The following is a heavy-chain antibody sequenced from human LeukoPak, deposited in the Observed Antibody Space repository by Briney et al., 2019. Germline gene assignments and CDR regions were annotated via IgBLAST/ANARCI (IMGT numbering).Heavy chain of an antibody. CDR1: GYSISSGYY. CDR2: IHHSGST. V-gene: IGHV4-38-2*01. Sequence: PSETLSLTCSVSGYSISSGYYWGWIRQPPGKGLEWIGSIHHSGSTYYNPSLKSRVTISIDTSKNHFSLKLNSVTAADTAVYYCARLGGYIYGQGDYWGQGTLVTFSS. CDR3: ARLGGYIYGQGDY. J-gene: IGHJ4*02. D-gene: IGHD5-18*01.